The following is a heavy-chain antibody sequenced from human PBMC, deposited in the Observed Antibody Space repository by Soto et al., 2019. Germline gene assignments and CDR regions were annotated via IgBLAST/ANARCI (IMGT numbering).Heavy chain of an antibody. CDR1: GGSFSGYY. Sequence: QVHLQQWGAGLLKPSETLSLTCAVYGGSFSGYYWSWIRQPPGKGREWLGEINNGGSSNYNPSLKSRGSMSVGTSNNQFSLKLTSVTAADTAVYYCARGRGDGYNQNWYFDLWGRGTLVTVSS. V-gene: IGHV4-34*01. CDR2: INNGGSS. D-gene: IGHD3-10*01. CDR3: ARGRGDGYNQNWYFDL. J-gene: IGHJ2*01.